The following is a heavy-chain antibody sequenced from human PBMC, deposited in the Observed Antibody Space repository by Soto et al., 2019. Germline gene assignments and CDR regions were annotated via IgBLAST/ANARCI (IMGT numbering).Heavy chain of an antibody. D-gene: IGHD6-6*01. CDR2: MNPNSGNT. CDR3: AREGIAARRPYQWFNYYYGMDV. CDR1: GYTFTSYD. V-gene: IGHV1-8*01. J-gene: IGHJ6*02. Sequence: QVQLVQSGAEVKKPGASVKVSCKASGYTFTSYDINWVRQATGQGLEWMGWMNPNSGNTGYAQKFQGRVTMTRNTSISTAYMELSSLRSEDTAVYYCAREGIAARRPYQWFNYYYGMDVWGQGTTVTVSS.